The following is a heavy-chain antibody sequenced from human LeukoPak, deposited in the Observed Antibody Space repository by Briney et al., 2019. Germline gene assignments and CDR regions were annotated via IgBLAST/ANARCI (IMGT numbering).Heavy chain of an antibody. CDR1: GFTFSRYA. D-gene: IGHD4-17*01. CDR2: ISGSGGST. Sequence: QAGGSLRLSCAPSGFTFSRYAMSCVPQAPGKGLEWVSAISGSGGSTYYADSVKGRFTISRDNSKNTLYLQMNSLRAEDTAVYYCARSKVTTGAFDIWGQGTMVIVSS. V-gene: IGHV3-23*01. CDR3: ARSKVTTGAFDI. J-gene: IGHJ3*02.